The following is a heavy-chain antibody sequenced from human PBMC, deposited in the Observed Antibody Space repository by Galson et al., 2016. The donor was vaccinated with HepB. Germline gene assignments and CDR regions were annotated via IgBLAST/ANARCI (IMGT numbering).Heavy chain of an antibody. Sequence: SLRLSCAVSGFTFSGSWMTWVRQIPGTGLEWVAIINQDGSDKYYVDSVKGRFTISRDNAKNSLYLQMNTLRAEDTALYYCARDYYRSADYWGQGTLVTVSS. D-gene: IGHD3-22*01. J-gene: IGHJ4*02. CDR1: GFTFSGSW. V-gene: IGHV3-7*01. CDR3: ARDYYRSADY. CDR2: INQDGSDK.